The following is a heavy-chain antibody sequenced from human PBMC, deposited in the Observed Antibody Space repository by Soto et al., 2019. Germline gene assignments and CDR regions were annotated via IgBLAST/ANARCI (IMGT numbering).Heavy chain of an antibody. Sequence: SVKVSCKASGGTFSSYAISWVRQAPRQGLEWMGGIIPIFGTANYAQKFQGRVTITADKSTSTAYMELSSLRSEDTAVYYCARIRLQYTLVDAFDIWGQGTMVTVSS. CDR2: IIPIFGTA. D-gene: IGHD4-4*01. CDR3: ARIRLQYTLVDAFDI. V-gene: IGHV1-69*06. J-gene: IGHJ3*02. CDR1: GGTFSSYA.